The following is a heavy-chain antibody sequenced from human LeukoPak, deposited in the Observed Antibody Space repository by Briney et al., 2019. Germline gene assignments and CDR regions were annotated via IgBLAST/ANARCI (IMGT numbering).Heavy chain of an antibody. J-gene: IGHJ4*02. CDR1: GFTFSTYG. D-gene: IGHD5-18*01. V-gene: IGHV3-30*02. CDR3: AKDDSMVTRGYFDY. CDR2: IRYDGSNK. Sequence: GGSLRLSCAASGFTFSTYGMHWVRQAPGKGLEWVAFIRYDGSNKYYADSVKGRFTISRDNSKNTLYLQMNSLRAEDTAVYYCAKDDSMVTRGYFDYWGQGTLVTVSS.